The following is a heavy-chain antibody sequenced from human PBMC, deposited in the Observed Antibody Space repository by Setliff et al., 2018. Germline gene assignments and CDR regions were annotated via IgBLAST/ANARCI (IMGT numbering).Heavy chain of an antibody. J-gene: IGHJ5*01. Sequence: SETLSLTCTVSGDSIINYYWSWIRQPPGKGLEWIGDIYSSGNTNYNPSLKSRVTISVDTSKNQFSLNLTSVTAADTAVYYCASRRTGPGGWFDYWGQGTLVTVSS. CDR2: IYSSGNT. V-gene: IGHV4-4*08. CDR1: GDSIINYY. D-gene: IGHD1-26*01. CDR3: ASRRTGPGGWFDY.